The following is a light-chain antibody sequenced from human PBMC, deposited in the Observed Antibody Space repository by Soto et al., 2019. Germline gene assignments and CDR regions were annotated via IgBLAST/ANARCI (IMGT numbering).Light chain of an antibody. Sequence: QSALTQPRSVSGSPGQSVTLSCTGTSADVGGYDFVSWYQQLPGTAPKLIIYDVNKRPSGVPDRFSGSKSGNTASLTISGLQAEDGADYHCSSFAGSHVAFGGGTKLTVL. CDR3: SSFAGSHVA. J-gene: IGLJ2*01. CDR2: DVN. V-gene: IGLV2-11*01. CDR1: SADVGGYDF.